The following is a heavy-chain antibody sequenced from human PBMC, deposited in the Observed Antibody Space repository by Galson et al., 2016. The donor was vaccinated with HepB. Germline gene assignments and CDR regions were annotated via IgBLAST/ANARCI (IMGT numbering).Heavy chain of an antibody. Sequence: SVKVSCKASGFTFSTSAVHWVRQARGQRLEWIGWIVVASGDTNYAQKFQERVTITRDMSTSTAYLELSSLGSDDTAVYYCEAAHRGDYYGSWGQGTLVTVTS. CDR1: GFTFSTSA. CDR3: EAAHRGDYYGS. D-gene: IGHD3-10*01. CDR2: IVVASGDT. V-gene: IGHV1-58*01. J-gene: IGHJ5*02.